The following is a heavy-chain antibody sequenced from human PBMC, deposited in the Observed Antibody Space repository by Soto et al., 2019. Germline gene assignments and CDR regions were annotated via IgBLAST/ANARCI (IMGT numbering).Heavy chain of an antibody. CDR3: SKCVHLAAAGAYDI. V-gene: IGHV3-23*01. CDR2: ISGSGGST. J-gene: IGHJ3*02. D-gene: IGHD6-13*01. CDR1: GFTFSSYA. Sequence: GGSLRLSCAASGFTFSSYAMSWVRQAPGKGLEWVSAISGSGGSTYYADSVKGRFTISRDNSKNTLYLQMNSLRAEDSAVYYCSKCVHLAAAGAYDIWGQGTMVTGSS.